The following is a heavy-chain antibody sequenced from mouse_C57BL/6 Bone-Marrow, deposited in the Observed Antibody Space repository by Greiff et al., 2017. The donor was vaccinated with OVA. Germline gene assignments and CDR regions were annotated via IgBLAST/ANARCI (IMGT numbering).Heavy chain of an antibody. Sequence: QVVESGGGLVKPGGSLKLSCAASGFTFSDYGMHWVRQAPEKGLEWVAYISSGSSTIYYADTVKGRFTISRDNAKNTLFLQMTSLRSEDTAMYYCARGDGLYAMDYWGQGTSVTVSS. D-gene: IGHD2-3*01. V-gene: IGHV5-17*01. J-gene: IGHJ4*01. CDR2: ISSGSSTI. CDR1: GFTFSDYG. CDR3: ARGDGLYAMDY.